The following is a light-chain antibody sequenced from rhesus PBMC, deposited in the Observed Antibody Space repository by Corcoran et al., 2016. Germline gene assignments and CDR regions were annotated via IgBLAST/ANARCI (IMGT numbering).Light chain of an antibody. Sequence: DIQMTQSPSSLSASVGDTVTITCQASQGISSWLAWYQQKPGKAPKLLIYKASSLQSGVPSRFSRSGCGTDFTLTLRRLQPEDFATYYFLQYSSSPRAFGQGTKVEIK. CDR3: LQYSSSPRA. J-gene: IGKJ1*01. CDR1: QGISSW. V-gene: IGKV1-22*01. CDR2: KAS.